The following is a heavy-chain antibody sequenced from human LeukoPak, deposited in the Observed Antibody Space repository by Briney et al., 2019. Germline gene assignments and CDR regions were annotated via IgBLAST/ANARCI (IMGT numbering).Heavy chain of an antibody. V-gene: IGHV3-7*01. J-gene: IGHJ4*02. D-gene: IGHD1-1*01. Sequence: GGSLRLSCAASGFTFSTFWMSWVRQAPGKGLEWVVNINQGGSEKYYVDSMKGRFTVSRDNAKNSLYLQMDSLRAEDTAVYYCARGGTFVSDYWGQGTLVTVSS. CDR2: INQGGSEK. CDR3: ARGGTFVSDY. CDR1: GFTFSTFW.